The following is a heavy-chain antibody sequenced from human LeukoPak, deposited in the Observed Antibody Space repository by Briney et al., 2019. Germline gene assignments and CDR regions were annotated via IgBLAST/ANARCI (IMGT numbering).Heavy chain of an antibody. D-gene: IGHD6-13*01. V-gene: IGHV1-2*02. CDR3: ARGGIARSKPLYYFDY. J-gene: IGHJ4*02. Sequence: ASVKVSCKASGYTFTGYYMHWVRQAPGQGLEWMGWINPNSGGTNYAQKFQGRVTMTRDTSISTAYMELSRLRSDDTAVYYCARGGIARSKPLYYFDYWGQGTLVTVSS. CDR2: INPNSGGT. CDR1: GYTFTGYY.